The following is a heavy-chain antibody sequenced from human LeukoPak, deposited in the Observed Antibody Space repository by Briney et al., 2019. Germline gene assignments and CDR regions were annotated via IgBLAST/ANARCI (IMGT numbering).Heavy chain of an antibody. V-gene: IGHV4-34*01. D-gene: IGHD3-10*01. Sequence: SETLSLTCAVYGGSFSGYYWSWIRQPPGKGLEWIGEINHSGSTNYNPSLKSRVTISVDTSKNQFSLKLSSVTAADTAVYYCARGPAHYGSGGPPFDYWGQGTLVTVSS. J-gene: IGHJ4*02. CDR1: GGSFSGYY. CDR3: ARGPAHYGSGGPPFDY. CDR2: INHSGST.